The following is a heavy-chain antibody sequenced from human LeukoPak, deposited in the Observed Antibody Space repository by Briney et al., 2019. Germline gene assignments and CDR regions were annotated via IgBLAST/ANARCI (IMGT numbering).Heavy chain of an antibody. CDR1: GFTFSDYW. V-gene: IGHV3-30*07. D-gene: IGHD3-10*01. J-gene: IGHJ5*02. CDR3: ARGPGAYYYGSGNSFDP. Sequence: PGGSLRLSCTASGFTFSDYWMTWVRQAPGKGLEWVTLISYDGSNKYYADSVKGRFTISRDNSKNTLYLQMNSLRAEDTAVYFCARGPGAYYYGSGNSFDPWGQGTLVTVSS. CDR2: ISYDGSNK.